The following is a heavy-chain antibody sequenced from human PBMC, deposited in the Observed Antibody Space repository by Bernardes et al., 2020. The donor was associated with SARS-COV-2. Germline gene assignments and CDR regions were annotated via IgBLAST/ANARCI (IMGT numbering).Heavy chain of an antibody. CDR3: ATPRSSHYYDSSGLIDY. V-gene: IGHV3-30-3*01. J-gene: IGHJ4*02. Sequence: RGSLRLSCEASGFTFSSYAMHWVRQAPGKGLEWVAVISYDGSNKYYADSVKGRFTISRDNSKNTLYLQMNSLRAEDTAVYYCATPRSSHYYDSSGLIDYWGQGTLVNVSS. CDR2: ISYDGSNK. CDR1: GFTFSSYA. D-gene: IGHD3-22*01.